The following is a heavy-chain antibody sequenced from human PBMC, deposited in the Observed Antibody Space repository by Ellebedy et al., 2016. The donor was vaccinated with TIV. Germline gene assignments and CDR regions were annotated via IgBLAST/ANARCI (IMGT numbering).Heavy chain of an antibody. V-gene: IGHV3-21*01. CDR1: GFTFTNYW. CDR2: IRSSGSSI. J-gene: IGHJ6*02. D-gene: IGHD5-18*01. CDR3: ARDFLSFVDGYSYGTQYYYYHGMDV. Sequence: GESLKISCAASGFTFTNYWMNWVRQAPGKGLEWVASIRSSGSSIYYADSVKGRFTISRDNARDSLYLQMNSLRVEDTAVYYCARDFLSFVDGYSYGTQYYYYHGMDVWGQGTAVTVSS.